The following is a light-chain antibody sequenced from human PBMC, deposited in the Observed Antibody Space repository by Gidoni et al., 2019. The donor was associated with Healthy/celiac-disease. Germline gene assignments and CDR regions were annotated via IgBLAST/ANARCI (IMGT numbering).Light chain of an antibody. CDR1: QSFSSSY. CDR3: QQYGSSRT. J-gene: IGKJ2*01. CDR2: GAS. V-gene: IGKV3-20*01. Sequence: EIVLTQSPGTLSLSPGERATLSFRASQSFSSSYLAWYQQKPGQAPRLLIYGASSRATGIPDRFSGSGSGTDFTLTISRLEPEDFAVYYCQQYGSSRTFGQGTKLEIK.